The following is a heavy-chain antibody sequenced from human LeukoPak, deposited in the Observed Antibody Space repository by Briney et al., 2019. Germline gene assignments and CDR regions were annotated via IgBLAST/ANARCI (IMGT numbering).Heavy chain of an antibody. Sequence: AASVKVSCKASGYTFTSYYMHWVRQAPGQGLEWMGWINPNSGGTNYAQKFQGRVTMTRDTSISTAYMELSRLRSDDTAVYYCAVAGGDYGDYYFDYWGQGTLVTVSS. D-gene: IGHD4-17*01. V-gene: IGHV1-2*02. J-gene: IGHJ4*02. CDR2: INPNSGGT. CDR1: GYTFTSYY. CDR3: AVAGGDYGDYYFDY.